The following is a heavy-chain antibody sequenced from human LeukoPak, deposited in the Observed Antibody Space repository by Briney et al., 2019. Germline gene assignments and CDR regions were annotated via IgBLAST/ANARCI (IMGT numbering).Heavy chain of an antibody. CDR2: IIPIFGTA. J-gene: IGHJ6*02. D-gene: IGHD3-10*01. V-gene: IGHV1-69*13. CDR3: ASMVHYGMDV. Sequence: ASVKVSCKASGGTFSSYAISWVRQAPGQGLGWMGGIIPIFGTANYAQKFQGRVTITADESTSTAYMELSSLRSEDTAVYYCASMVHYGMDVWGQGTTVTVSS. CDR1: GGTFSSYA.